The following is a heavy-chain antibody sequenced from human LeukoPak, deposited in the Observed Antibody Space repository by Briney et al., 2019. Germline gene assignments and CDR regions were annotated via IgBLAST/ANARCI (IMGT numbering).Heavy chain of an antibody. CDR2: ISGSGGST. CDR1: GFTFSSYA. CDR3: AKALGYCSSTSCYTHAEYFQH. V-gene: IGHV3-23*01. J-gene: IGHJ1*01. Sequence: GGSLRLSCAASGFTFSSYAMSWVRQAPGKGLEWVSAISGSGGSTYYADSVKGRFTISRDNSKNTLYLQMNSLRAEDTAVYYCAKALGYCSSTSCYTHAEYFQHWGQGTLVTVSS. D-gene: IGHD2-2*02.